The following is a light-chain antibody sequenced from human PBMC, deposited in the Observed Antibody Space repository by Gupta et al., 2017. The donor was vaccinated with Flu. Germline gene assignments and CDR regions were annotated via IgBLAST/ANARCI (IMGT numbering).Light chain of an antibody. CDR1: QSLLHSNGYNY. CDR2: LGS. CDR3: MQALQTPAT. Sequence: DIVMTQSPLSLPVTPGEPASISCRSGQSLLHSNGYNYLDWYLQKPGQSPQLLIYLGSNRASGVPDRFSGSGSGTDFTLKISRVEAEDVGVYYCMQALQTPATFGQETRLEIK. J-gene: IGKJ5*01. V-gene: IGKV2-28*01.